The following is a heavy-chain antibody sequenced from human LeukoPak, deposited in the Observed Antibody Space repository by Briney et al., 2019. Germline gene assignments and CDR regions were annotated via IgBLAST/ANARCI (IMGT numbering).Heavy chain of an antibody. D-gene: IGHD5-24*01. J-gene: IGHJ4*02. Sequence: SVKVSCKASGGTFSSYAISWVRQAPGQGLEWMGRIIPIFGTAKYAQKFQGRVTITTDESTSTAYMELSSLRSEDTAVYYCASAILDGYNDMYFDYWGQGTLVTVSS. CDR2: IIPIFGTA. V-gene: IGHV1-69*05. CDR1: GGTFSSYA. CDR3: ASAILDGYNDMYFDY.